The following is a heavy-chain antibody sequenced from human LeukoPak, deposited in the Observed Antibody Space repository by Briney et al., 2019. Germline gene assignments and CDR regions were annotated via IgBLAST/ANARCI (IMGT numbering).Heavy chain of an antibody. Sequence: SETLSLTCTVSGYSISTGYYWGWIRQPPGKGLEWIGSIYHSGSTYYNPSLKSRVIISVDTSNNQFSLKLSSVTAANTALYYCAREGATYYYDTSGYRPPSGSWGQGTLVTVSS. J-gene: IGHJ5*02. CDR2: IYHSGST. CDR3: AREGATYYYDTSGYRPPSGS. V-gene: IGHV4-38-2*02. D-gene: IGHD3-22*01. CDR1: GYSISTGYY.